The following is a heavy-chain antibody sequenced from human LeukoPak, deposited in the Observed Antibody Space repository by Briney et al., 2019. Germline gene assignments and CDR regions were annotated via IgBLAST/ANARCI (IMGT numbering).Heavy chain of an antibody. CDR1: GFTFDDYA. CDR2: ISWNSGSI. CDR3: AKDYRSSSWYYFDY. J-gene: IGHJ4*02. V-gene: IGHV3-9*03. D-gene: IGHD6-13*01. Sequence: GRSLRLSCAASGFTFDDYAMHWVRQAPGKGLEWVSGISWNSGSIGYADSVKGRFTISRDNATNSLYLQMNSLRAEDMALYYCAKDYRSSSWYYFDYWGQGTLVTVSS.